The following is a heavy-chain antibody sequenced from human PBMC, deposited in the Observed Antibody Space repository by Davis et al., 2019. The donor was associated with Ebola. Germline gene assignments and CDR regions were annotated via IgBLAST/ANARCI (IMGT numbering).Heavy chain of an antibody. D-gene: IGHD3-10*01. Sequence: GESLKISCATSGFIFSNYAMSWVRQVQGKGLEWVANIRKDGSEKQHVDSVKGRFTISRDNAKNSLYLQMNSLRVEDTGVYYCARFSRGELENYWGQGTLVTVSS. V-gene: IGHV3-7*01. CDR3: ARFSRGELENY. J-gene: IGHJ4*02. CDR2: IRKDGSEK. CDR1: GFIFSNYA.